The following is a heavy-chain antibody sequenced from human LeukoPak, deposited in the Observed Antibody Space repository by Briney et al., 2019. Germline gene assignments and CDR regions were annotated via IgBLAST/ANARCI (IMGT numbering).Heavy chain of an antibody. CDR2: ISYDGSNK. Sequence: GGSLRLSCAPPGFTFSSLAMHAVRQAPGKGLEWVAVISYDGSNKYYADSVKGRFTISRDNSKNTLYLQMNSLRAEDTAAYYCARHSSPYYCGSGSDDYWGQGTLVTVSS. D-gene: IGHD3-10*01. V-gene: IGHV3-30*04. CDR1: GFTFSSLA. J-gene: IGHJ4*02. CDR3: ARHSSPYYCGSGSDDY.